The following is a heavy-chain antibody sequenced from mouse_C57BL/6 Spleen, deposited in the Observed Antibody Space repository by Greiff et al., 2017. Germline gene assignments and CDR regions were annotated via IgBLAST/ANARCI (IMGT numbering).Heavy chain of an antibody. D-gene: IGHD2-4*01. Sequence: VMLVESGPGLVAPSQSLSITCTVSGFSLTSYGVSWVRQPPGKGLEWLGVIWGDGSTNYHSALIYRLSISKDNSKSQVFLKLNSLQTDDTATYYCAKGRLRRDYYAMDYWGQGTSVTVSS. CDR1: GFSLTSYG. J-gene: IGHJ4*01. V-gene: IGHV2-3*01. CDR3: AKGRLRRDYYAMDY. CDR2: IWGDGST.